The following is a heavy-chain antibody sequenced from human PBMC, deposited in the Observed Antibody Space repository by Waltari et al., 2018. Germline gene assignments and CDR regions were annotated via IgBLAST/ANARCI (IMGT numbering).Heavy chain of an antibody. CDR1: GYTFTSYA. J-gene: IGHJ5*02. D-gene: IGHD3-10*01. Sequence: QVQLVQSGAEVKKPGASVKVSCKASGYTFTSYAMHWVRQAPGQRLEWMGWINAGNGNTKYSQKFQGRVTIPRDTSAGTAYMELSSLRSEDTAVYYCARDAPSVAYGSGRNTLNWFDPWGQGTLVTVSS. CDR3: ARDAPSVAYGSGRNTLNWFDP. V-gene: IGHV1-3*01. CDR2: INAGNGNT.